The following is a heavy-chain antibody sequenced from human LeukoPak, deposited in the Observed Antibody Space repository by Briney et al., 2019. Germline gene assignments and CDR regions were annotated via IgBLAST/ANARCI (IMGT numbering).Heavy chain of an antibody. V-gene: IGHV3-48*01. CDR3: ARNFYCGGDCAISHFDY. J-gene: IGHJ4*02. D-gene: IGHD2-21*02. CDR1: GFAISDYS. Sequence: GGSLRLSCAASGFAISDYSMNWVRQVQGKGLEWVSYISSSSNKVYYADSVKGRFTISRDNAKNSLFLQMNSLRADDTAVYYCARNFYCGGDCAISHFDYWGQGTLVTVSS. CDR2: ISSSSNKV.